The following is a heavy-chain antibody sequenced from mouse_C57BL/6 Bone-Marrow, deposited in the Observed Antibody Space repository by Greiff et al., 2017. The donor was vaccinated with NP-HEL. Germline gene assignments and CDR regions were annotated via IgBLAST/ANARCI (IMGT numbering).Heavy chain of an antibody. V-gene: IGHV3-5*01. J-gene: IGHJ2*01. CDR2: IYYSGTI. CDR1: GISITTGNYR. Sequence: EVKLMESGPGLVKPSQTVFLTCTVTGISITTGNYRWSWIRQFPGNKLEWIGYIYYSGTITYNPSLTSRTTITRDTPKNQFFLEMNSLTAEDTATYYCARDRVDYYGSTFFDYWGQGTTLTVSS. CDR3: ARDRVDYYGSTFFDY. D-gene: IGHD1-1*01.